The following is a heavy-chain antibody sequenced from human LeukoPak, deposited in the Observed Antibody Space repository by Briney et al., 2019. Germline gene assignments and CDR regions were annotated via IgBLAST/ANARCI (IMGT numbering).Heavy chain of an antibody. CDR1: GFTFSSYE. J-gene: IGHJ4*02. Sequence: GGSLRLSCAAPGFTFSSYEMNWVRQAPGKGLEWVSYISSSGSTIYYADSVKGRFTISRDNAKNSLYLQMNSLRAEDTAVYYCARDPMTTVTTTPTFDYWGQGTLVTVSS. D-gene: IGHD4-17*01. CDR2: ISSSGSTI. V-gene: IGHV3-48*03. CDR3: ARDPMTTVTTTPTFDY.